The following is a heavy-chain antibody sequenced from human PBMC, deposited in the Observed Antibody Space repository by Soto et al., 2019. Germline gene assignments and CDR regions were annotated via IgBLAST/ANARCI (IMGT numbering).Heavy chain of an antibody. CDR1: GFAFSSYS. Sequence: GGSLRLSCAASGFAFSSYSLNWVRQAPGKGLEWVSYISGWSSTVYYADSVKGRFTISRDDATNSLYLQMNSLRDEDTAVYFCVRDYLYALDYWGRGTLVTVSS. CDR2: ISGWSSTV. CDR3: VRDYLYALDY. J-gene: IGHJ4*02. D-gene: IGHD2-2*01. V-gene: IGHV3-48*02.